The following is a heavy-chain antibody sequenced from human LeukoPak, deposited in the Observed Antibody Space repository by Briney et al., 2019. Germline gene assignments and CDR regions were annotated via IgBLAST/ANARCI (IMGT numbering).Heavy chain of an antibody. CDR2: VFRSGST. CDR3: ARDSNFYDVSHDKAEDF. J-gene: IGHJ4*02. V-gene: IGHV4-61*02. CDR1: GDSISRGTYY. Sequence: SQTLSLTCTVNGDSISRGTYYWNWVRQPAGKGLEWIGRVFRSGSTYYNPSLKSRVTISIDTSNNQFSLHLRSVTAADTAVYYCARDSNFYDVSHDKAEDFWGQGTLVTVSS. D-gene: IGHD3-22*01.